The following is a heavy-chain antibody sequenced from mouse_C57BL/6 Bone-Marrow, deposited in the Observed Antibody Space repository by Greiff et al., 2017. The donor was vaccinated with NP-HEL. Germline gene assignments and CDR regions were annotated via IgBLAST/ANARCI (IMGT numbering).Heavy chain of an antibody. CDR2: ISYDGSN. V-gene: IGHV3-6*01. D-gene: IGHD1-1*01. Sequence: ESGPGLVKPSQSLSLTCSVTGYSITSGYYWNWIRQFPGNKLEWMGYISYDGSNNYNPSLKNRISITRDTSKNQFFLKLNSVTTEDTATYYCARAYGDAMDYWGQGTSVTVSS. CDR1: GYSITSGYY. CDR3: ARAYGDAMDY. J-gene: IGHJ4*01.